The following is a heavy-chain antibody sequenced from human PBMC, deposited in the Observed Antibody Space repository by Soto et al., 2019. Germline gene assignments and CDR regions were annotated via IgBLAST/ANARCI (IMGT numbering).Heavy chain of an antibody. CDR3: GRAPFYRISFDH. CDR2: INHSGST. D-gene: IGHD4-4*01. CDR1: GGSFSGYY. V-gene: IGHV4-34*01. Sequence: QVQLQQWGAGLLKPSETLSLTCAVYGGSFSGYYWSWIRQPPGKGLEWIGEINHSGSTNYNPSLNSRVTISVDTSKNQFSLKLSSVTAADTAVYYGGRAPFYRISFDHWGQGNMVTVFS. J-gene: IGHJ5*02.